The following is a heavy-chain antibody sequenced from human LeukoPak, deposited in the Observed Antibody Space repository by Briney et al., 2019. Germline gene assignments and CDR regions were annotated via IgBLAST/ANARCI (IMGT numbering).Heavy chain of an antibody. CDR2: ISSSSSYL. CDR1: GFTFSSYS. V-gene: IGHV3-21*01. CDR3: ASSPAVVAATTREEFDY. D-gene: IGHD2-15*01. Sequence: GGSLRLSCAASGFTFSSYSMNWVRQAPGKGLEWVSSISSSSSYLYYADSVKGRFTISRDNAKNSLYLQMNSLRAEDTAVYYCASSPAVVAATTREEFDYWGQGTLVTVPS. J-gene: IGHJ4*02.